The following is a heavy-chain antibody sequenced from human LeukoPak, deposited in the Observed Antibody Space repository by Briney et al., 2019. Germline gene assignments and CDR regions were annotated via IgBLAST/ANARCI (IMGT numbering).Heavy chain of an antibody. D-gene: IGHD5/OR15-5a*01. V-gene: IGHV5-51*01. CDR2: IHPGNSEA. CDR3: ARRVSYDAFHI. J-gene: IGHJ3*02. CDR1: GYSFTSYW. Sequence: GESLKISCEGSGYSFTSYWIAWVRQLPGKGLEWMGIIHPGNSEARYSPSFRGQVTITSARSISTVYLQWRSLKASDTAIYYCARRVSYDAFHIWGQGTMVIVSS.